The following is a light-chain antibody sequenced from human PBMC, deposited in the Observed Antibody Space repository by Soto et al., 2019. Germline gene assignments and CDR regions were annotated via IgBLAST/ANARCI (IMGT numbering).Light chain of an antibody. V-gene: IGLV2-23*02. CDR1: SSDIGSHNF. CDR2: GVS. CDR3: CSYAGSSTSVV. J-gene: IGLJ2*01. Sequence: QSALTQPASVSGSPGQSITISCTGTSSDIGSHNFVSWHQQHPGKAPKFIIYGVSNRPSGVSNRFSGSKSGNTASLTISGLQADDEADYYCCSYAGSSTSVVFGGGTKLTVL.